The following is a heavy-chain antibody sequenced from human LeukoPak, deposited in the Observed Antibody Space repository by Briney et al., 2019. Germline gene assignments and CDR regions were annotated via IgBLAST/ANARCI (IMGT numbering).Heavy chain of an antibody. CDR1: GYSFNSYW. J-gene: IGHJ3*02. V-gene: IGHV5-51*01. CDR3: AGHYYYDSSDEHGDAFDI. CDR2: IYPGDSDT. D-gene: IGHD3-22*01. Sequence: HGESLKISCKGSGYSFNSYWIGWVRQTPGKGLEWMGIIYPGDSDTRYSPSFQGQVTISVGKSISTAYLQWSSLKASGTAMYYCAGHYYYDSSDEHGDAFDIWGQGTMVTVSS.